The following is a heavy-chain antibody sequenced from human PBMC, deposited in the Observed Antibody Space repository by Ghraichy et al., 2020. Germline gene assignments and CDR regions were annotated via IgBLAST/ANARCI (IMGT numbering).Heavy chain of an antibody. V-gene: IGHV3-23*01. J-gene: IGHJ4*02. CDR1: AFTFSSYA. CDR3: ASPASGYSYGYFDY. D-gene: IGHD5-18*01. Sequence: GESLNISCAVSAFTFSSYAMSWVRQAPGKGLEWVSTISGSGGSTYYADSVKGRFTISRDNSKNTLYLQMNSLRAEDTALYFCASPASGYSYGYFDYWGQGTLVTVSS. CDR2: ISGSGGST.